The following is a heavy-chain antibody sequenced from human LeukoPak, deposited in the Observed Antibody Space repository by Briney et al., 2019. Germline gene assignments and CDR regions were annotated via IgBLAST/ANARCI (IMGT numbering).Heavy chain of an antibody. J-gene: IGHJ4*02. CDR2: ISYDGSNK. D-gene: IGHD1-26*01. CDR3: GSGSNGDY. V-gene: IGHV3-30*09. CDR1: GFTFSSYA. Sequence: GGSLRLSCAASGFTFSSYAMHWVRQAPGKGLEWVAVISYDGSNKYYADSVKGRFAISRDNSKNTLYLQMNSLRAEDTAVYYCGSGSNGDYWGQGTLVTVSS.